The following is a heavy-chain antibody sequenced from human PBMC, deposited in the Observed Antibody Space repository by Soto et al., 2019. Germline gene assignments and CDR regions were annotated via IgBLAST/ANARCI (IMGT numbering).Heavy chain of an antibody. Sequence: GASVKVSCKASGGTFSSYAISWVRQAPGQGLEWMGGIIPIFGTANYAQKFQGRVTITADESTSTAYMELSSLRSEDTAVYYCAESIAARGNWFDPWGQGTLVTVSS. D-gene: IGHD6-6*01. CDR1: GGTFSSYA. CDR2: IIPIFGTA. CDR3: AESIAARGNWFDP. J-gene: IGHJ5*02. V-gene: IGHV1-69*13.